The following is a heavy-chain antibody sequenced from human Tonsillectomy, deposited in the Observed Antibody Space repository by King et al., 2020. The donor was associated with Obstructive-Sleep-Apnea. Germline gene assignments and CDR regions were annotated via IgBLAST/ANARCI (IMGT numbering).Heavy chain of an antibody. CDR2: IYYSGST. Sequence: VQLQESGPGLVKPSETLSLTCTVSGGSISSYYWSWIRQPPGKGLEWIGYIYYSGSTNYNPSLKSRVTISVDTSKNQFSLKLSSVTAADTAVYYCAREVMNSREFDYWGQGTLVTVSS. CDR3: AREVMNSREFDY. CDR1: GGSISSYY. V-gene: IGHV4-59*01. D-gene: IGHD2-21*01. J-gene: IGHJ4*02.